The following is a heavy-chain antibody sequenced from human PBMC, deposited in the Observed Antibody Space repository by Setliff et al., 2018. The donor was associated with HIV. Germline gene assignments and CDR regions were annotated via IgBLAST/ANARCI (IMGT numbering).Heavy chain of an antibody. J-gene: IGHJ3*02. CDR2: IYRSGSI. V-gene: IGHV4-38-2*01. CDR1: GFSISSGFY. D-gene: IGHD3-3*01. Sequence: PSETLSLTCAVSGFSISSGFYWAWIRQPPGKGPEWIGSIYRSGSIYYNPSLKSRVTISVDTSKNQFSLKLTSVTAADTAVYYCARREWLPMPGAFDIWGQGTMVTVSS. CDR3: ARREWLPMPGAFDI.